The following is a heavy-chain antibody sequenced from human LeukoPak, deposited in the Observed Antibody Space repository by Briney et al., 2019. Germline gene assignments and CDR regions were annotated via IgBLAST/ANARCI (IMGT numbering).Heavy chain of an antibody. CDR3: ARYSSTSCYDY. J-gene: IGHJ4*02. D-gene: IGHD2-2*01. Sequence: QPGRSLRLSCTASGFTFGDYAMHWVRQAPGKGLEYVSAISTNGGGTYYANSVKGRFTISRDNSKNTLYLQMGSLRTEDMAVYYCARYSSTSCYDYWGQGTLVTVSS. CDR2: ISTNGGGT. V-gene: IGHV3-64*01. CDR1: GFTFGDYA.